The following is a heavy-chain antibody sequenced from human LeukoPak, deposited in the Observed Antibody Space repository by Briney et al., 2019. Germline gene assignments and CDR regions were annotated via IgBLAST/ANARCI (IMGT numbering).Heavy chain of an antibody. V-gene: IGHV3-48*03. CDR1: GFTFSSYE. D-gene: IGHD6-13*01. Sequence: DPGGSLRLSCAASGFTFSSYEMNWVRQAPGKGLEWVSYISSSGSTIYYADSVKGRFTISRDNAKNSLYLQMNSLRAEDTAVYYCARVGYSSSWYGAFDYWGQGTLVTVSS. CDR3: ARVGYSSSWYGAFDY. J-gene: IGHJ4*02. CDR2: ISSSGSTI.